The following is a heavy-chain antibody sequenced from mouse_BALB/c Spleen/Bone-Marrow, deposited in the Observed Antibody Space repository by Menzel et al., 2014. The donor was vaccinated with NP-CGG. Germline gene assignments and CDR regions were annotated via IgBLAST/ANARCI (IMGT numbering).Heavy chain of an antibody. Sequence: DVKLVESGGGLVQPGCSLRLSCATSGVTFTDYYMSWVRQPPGKALEWLGFIRNKANGHTSEYSASVKGRLTISRDNSQSIRYLQMNTLRPEDSATYFCARDSKEGYYWCFDVWGAGTTVTVSS. CDR1: GVTFTDYY. CDR2: IRNKANGHTS. D-gene: IGHD1-3*01. V-gene: IGHV7-3*02. CDR3: ARDSKEGYYWCFDV. J-gene: IGHJ1*01.